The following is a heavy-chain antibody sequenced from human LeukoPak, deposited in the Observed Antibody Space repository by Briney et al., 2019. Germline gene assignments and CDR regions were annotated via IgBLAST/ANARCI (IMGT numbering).Heavy chain of an antibody. CDR1: GFTFSSYA. V-gene: IGHV3-23*01. CDR3: ARHYDILTGYYDY. CDR2: ISGSGGST. Sequence: PGGSLRLSCAASGFTFSSYAMSWVRQAPGKGLEWVSAISGSGGSTYYADSVKGRFTISRDNSKNTLYLQMNSLRAEDTAVYYCARHYDILTGYYDYWGQGTLVTVSS. J-gene: IGHJ4*02. D-gene: IGHD3-9*01.